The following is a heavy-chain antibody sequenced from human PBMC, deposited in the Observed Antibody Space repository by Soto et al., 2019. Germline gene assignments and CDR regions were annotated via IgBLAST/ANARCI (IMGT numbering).Heavy chain of an antibody. CDR1: GGTFSSYA. CDR2: IIPIFGTA. D-gene: IGHD2-21*02. Sequence: QVQLVQSGAEVKKPGSSVKVSCQASGGTFSSYAISWVRQAPGPGLEWMGGIIPIFGTANYGQKFQGRVTITADESTSTAYMELSSLRSEDTAVYYCAREPRGDCYSGCYFDYWGQGTLVTVSS. CDR3: AREPRGDCYSGCYFDY. J-gene: IGHJ4*02. V-gene: IGHV1-69*01.